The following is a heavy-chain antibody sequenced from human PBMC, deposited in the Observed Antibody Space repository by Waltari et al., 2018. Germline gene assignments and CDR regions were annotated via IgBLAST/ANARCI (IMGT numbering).Heavy chain of an antibody. CDR2: IWYDGSNK. V-gene: IGHV3-30*18. CDR1: GFTFSSYG. J-gene: IGHJ4*02. D-gene: IGHD2-2*01. CDR3: AKDPSRDGSVVDY. Sequence: QVQLVESGGGVVQPGRSLRLSCAASGFTFSSYGMHWVRQAPGKGLEWVAVIWYDGSNKYYADSVKGRFTISRDNSKNTLYLQMNSLRAEDTAMYYCAKDPSRDGSVVDYWGQGTLVTVSS.